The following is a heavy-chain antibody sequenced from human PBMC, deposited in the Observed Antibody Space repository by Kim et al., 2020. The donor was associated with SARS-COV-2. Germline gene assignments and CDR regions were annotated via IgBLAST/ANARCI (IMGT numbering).Heavy chain of an antibody. V-gene: IGHV3-11*01. Sequence: VKGRFTSSMDNAKNSLYLQMNSLRAEDTAVYYCAGGDFFDVLTGYYNVLDYWGQGTLVTVSS. D-gene: IGHD3-9*01. CDR3: AGGDFFDVLTGYYNVLDY. J-gene: IGHJ4*02.